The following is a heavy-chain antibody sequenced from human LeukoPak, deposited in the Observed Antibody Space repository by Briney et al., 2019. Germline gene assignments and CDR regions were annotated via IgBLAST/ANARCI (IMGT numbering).Heavy chain of an antibody. D-gene: IGHD1-26*01. CDR2: IYYSGST. CDR3: ARSGSYSGAFDI. J-gene: IGHJ3*02. V-gene: IGHV4-59*01. Sequence: SETLSLTCTVSGGSISSYYWSWIRQPPGKGLEWIGYIYYSGSTNYNPSLKSRVTISVDTSKNQFPLKLSSVTAADTAVYYCARSGSYSGAFDIWGQGTMVTVSS. CDR1: GGSISSYY.